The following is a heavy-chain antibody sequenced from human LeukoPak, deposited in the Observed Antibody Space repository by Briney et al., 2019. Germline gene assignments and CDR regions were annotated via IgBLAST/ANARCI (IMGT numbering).Heavy chain of an antibody. J-gene: IGHJ4*02. CDR1: GFTFSSYS. V-gene: IGHV3-30-3*01. CDR2: ISYDGSNK. CDR3: ARDYDILTGPFDY. Sequence: GGSLRLSCAASGFTFSSYSMHWVRQAPGKGLEWVALISYDGSNKYYADSVKGRFTISRDNSKNTLYLQLNSLRAEDTAVYYCARDYDILTGPFDYWGQGTLVTVSS. D-gene: IGHD3-9*01.